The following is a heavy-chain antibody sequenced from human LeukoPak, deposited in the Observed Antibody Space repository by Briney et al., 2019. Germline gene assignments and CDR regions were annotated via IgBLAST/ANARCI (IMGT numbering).Heavy chain of an antibody. D-gene: IGHD3-10*01. CDR1: GFTLSSYT. CDR2: ISSSSSYI. CDR3: ARDGSGYDDAFDI. J-gene: IGHJ3*02. Sequence: GGSLRLSCEVSGFTLSSYTMNWVRQAPGKGLEWVSSISSSSSYIYYADSLKGRFTISRDNARNSLYLQMNSLRAEDTAVYYCARDGSGYDDAFDIWGQGTMVTVSP. V-gene: IGHV3-21*01.